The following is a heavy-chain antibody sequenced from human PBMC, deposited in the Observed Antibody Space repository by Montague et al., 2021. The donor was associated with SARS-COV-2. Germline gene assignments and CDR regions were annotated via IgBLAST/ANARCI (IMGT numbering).Heavy chain of an antibody. CDR3: ARLGHGVVPSPILGVGAYYSYCVMDY. J-gene: IGHJ6*02. V-gene: IGHV4-34*01. CDR1: GGSFSTYS. Sequence: SETLSLTCAVPGGSFSTYSWNWICQPPGKGLEWIGEIHHGGSTNXNQSPKSRVTISADTSKNQFSLKLTSVAAADTAVYYCARLGHGVVPSPILGVGAYYSYCVMDYWGQGTTVTVSS. D-gene: IGHD3-10*01. CDR2: IHHGGST.